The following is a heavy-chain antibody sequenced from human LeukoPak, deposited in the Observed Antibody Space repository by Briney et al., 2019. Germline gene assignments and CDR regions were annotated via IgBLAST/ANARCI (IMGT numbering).Heavy chain of an antibody. CDR2: IKQDGSEK. J-gene: IGHJ4*02. Sequence: GGSLRLSCAAPGFTFSGYWMSWVRQAPGKGLEWVANIKQDGSEKYYVDSVRGRFTISRDNAKNSLYLQMNSLRAEDTAVYYCARIYVRSFRNWGQGTLVTVSS. CDR1: GFTFSGYW. V-gene: IGHV3-7*01. D-gene: IGHD3-10*01. CDR3: ARIYVRSFRN.